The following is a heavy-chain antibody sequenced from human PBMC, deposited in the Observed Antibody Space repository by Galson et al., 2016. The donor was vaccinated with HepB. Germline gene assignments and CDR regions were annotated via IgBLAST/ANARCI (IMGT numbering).Heavy chain of an antibody. D-gene: IGHD6-13*01. CDR1: GYIFTSFD. CDR3: TKINGHQLAGASDF. J-gene: IGHJ4*02. Sequence: SVKVSCKASGYIFTSFDIHWVRQAPGQGLEWVGWMNPKTGNTGYAQKFKGRVTLTRDTYTSTAYMELTGLTSEDTALYFWTKINGHQLAGASDFWGRGTQVTVSS. CDR2: MNPKTGNT. V-gene: IGHV1-8*01.